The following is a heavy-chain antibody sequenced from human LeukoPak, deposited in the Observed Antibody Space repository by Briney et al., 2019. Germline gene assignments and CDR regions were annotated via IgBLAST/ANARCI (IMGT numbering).Heavy chain of an antibody. J-gene: IGHJ6*03. Sequence: SVKVSCKASGGTFSSYAISWVRQAPGQGLEWMGGIIPIFSTANYAQKFQGRVTITTDESTSTAYMELSSLRSEDTAVYYCARAVAPYPERYCSSTSCYDYYYYMDVWGKGTTVTVSS. CDR1: GGTFSSYA. CDR3: ARAVAPYPERYCSSTSCYDYYYYMDV. D-gene: IGHD2-2*01. CDR2: IIPIFSTA. V-gene: IGHV1-69*05.